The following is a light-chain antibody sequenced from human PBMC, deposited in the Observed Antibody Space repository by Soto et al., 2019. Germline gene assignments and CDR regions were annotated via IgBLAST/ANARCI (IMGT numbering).Light chain of an antibody. J-gene: IGLJ1*01. CDR1: SNDVGAFDY. CDR2: EVF. Sequence: QSALTQPASVSASPGQSISISCTGTSNDVGAFDYVSWYQQHPGKAPKLIIFEVFNRPSGVSTRFSGSKSGSTASLTVSGLQAEDEADYYCSSYAGSSNVFGTGTKLTVL. CDR3: SSYAGSSNV. V-gene: IGLV2-14*01.